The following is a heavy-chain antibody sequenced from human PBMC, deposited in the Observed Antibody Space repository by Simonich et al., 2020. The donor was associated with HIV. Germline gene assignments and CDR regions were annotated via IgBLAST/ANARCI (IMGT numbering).Heavy chain of an antibody. J-gene: IGHJ4*02. D-gene: IGHD3-10*01. CDR3: AKDKGAYYGSGSPVY. Sequence: EVQLVESGGGLVQPGRSLRLSCAASGFTFDDYAMHWVRQAPGNGLGGVSGISWNSGSIGYADSVKGRFTISRDNAKNSLYLQMNSLRAEDTALYYCAKDKGAYYGSGSPVYWGQGTLVTVSS. V-gene: IGHV3-9*01. CDR1: GFTFDDYA. CDR2: ISWNSGSI.